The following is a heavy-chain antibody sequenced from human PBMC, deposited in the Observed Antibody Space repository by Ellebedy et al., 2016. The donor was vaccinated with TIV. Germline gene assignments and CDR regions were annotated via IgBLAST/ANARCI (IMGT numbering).Heavy chain of an antibody. V-gene: IGHV3-74*01. J-gene: IGHJ4*02. CDR1: GFTFSSYW. CDR2: IKGDGSVP. Sequence: GESLKISXSASGFTFSSYWMQWVRQAPGKGLVWVSRIKGDGSVPSYADSVMGRFTISRDNSKNTLYLEMNSLRAEDTAVYYCVRAPRGQYYFDYWGQGTLVTVSS. D-gene: IGHD5-12*01. CDR3: VRAPRGQYYFDY.